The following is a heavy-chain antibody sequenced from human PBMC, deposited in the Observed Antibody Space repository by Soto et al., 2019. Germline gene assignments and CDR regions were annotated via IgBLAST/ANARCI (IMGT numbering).Heavy chain of an antibody. Sequence: QITLKESGPTLVKPTQTLTLTCNFSGFSLSTSGMGVGWIRQPPGKALEWLGLIYWNDDMRYSPSLKSRLTVTKDTSRGQVVLTVTNIYPVDTGTYFCVHRQRKTGMCDASDVWGQGTMVSVSP. CDR3: VHRQRKTGMCDASDV. V-gene: IGHV2-5*01. J-gene: IGHJ3*01. CDR2: IYWNDDM. D-gene: IGHD1-1*01. CDR1: GFSLSTSGMG.